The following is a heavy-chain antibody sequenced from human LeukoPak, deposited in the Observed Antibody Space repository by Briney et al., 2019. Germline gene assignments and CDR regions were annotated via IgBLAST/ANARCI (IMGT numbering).Heavy chain of an antibody. D-gene: IGHD6-13*01. Sequence: PGGSLRLSCAASGFTFSSYGMHWVRQAPGNGLEWVSGITGGGGSTYYADSVKGRFTISRDNSKNTLYLQMNSLRAEDTAVYYCALRGIASADTYFFDYWGQGTLVTVSS. J-gene: IGHJ4*02. V-gene: IGHV3-23*01. CDR3: ALRGIASADTYFFDY. CDR1: GFTFSSYG. CDR2: ITGGGGST.